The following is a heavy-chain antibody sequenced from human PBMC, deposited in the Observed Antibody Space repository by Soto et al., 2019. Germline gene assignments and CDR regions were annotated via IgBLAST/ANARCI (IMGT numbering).Heavy chain of an antibody. V-gene: IGHV1-18*01. CDR2: ITPANGNT. J-gene: IGHJ4*02. D-gene: IGHD3-9*01. CDR1: GYNFATYG. Sequence: QVQLVQSGAEVEKPGASVKVSCKASGYNFATYGISWVRQAPGQGLEWMGWITPANGNTNYAQKFRARTTLTSDTSTNTVYMDLRSLRSDDAAVYFCARTPILPERGLDSWGQGTLVSVSS. CDR3: ARTPILPERGLDS.